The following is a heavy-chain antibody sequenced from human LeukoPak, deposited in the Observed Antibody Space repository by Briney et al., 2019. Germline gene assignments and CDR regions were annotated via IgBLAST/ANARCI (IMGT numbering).Heavy chain of an antibody. Sequence: SETLSLTCTVSDGSISSSSYYWGWIRQPPGKGLEWIGSTYHSGSTYYNPSLKSRVTISVDTSKNQFSLKLSSMTAADTAVYYCAQGAAAGSAYYFDYWGQGTLVTVSS. CDR1: DGSISSSSYY. D-gene: IGHD6-13*01. CDR3: AQGAAAGSAYYFDY. CDR2: TYHSGST. V-gene: IGHV4-39*07. J-gene: IGHJ4*02.